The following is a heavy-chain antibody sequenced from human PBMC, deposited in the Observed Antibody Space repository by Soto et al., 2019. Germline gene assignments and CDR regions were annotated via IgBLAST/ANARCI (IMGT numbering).Heavy chain of an antibody. CDR3: ARWVEVSLDYFDS. V-gene: IGHV4-30-2*05. J-gene: IGHJ4*02. D-gene: IGHD2-15*01. CDR1: GGSISSGGYS. Sequence: LSLTCAVSGGSISSGGYSWSWIRQPPGKGLEWIGYIYHSGSTYYNPSLKSRVAISVDTSKNQFSLYLNSVTAADTAVYYCARWVEVSLDYFDSWGQGTPVTVSS. CDR2: IYHSGST.